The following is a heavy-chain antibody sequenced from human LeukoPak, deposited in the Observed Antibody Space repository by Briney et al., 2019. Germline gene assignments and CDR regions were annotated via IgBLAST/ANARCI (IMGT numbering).Heavy chain of an antibody. CDR3: AKAELGVDTFFDY. CDR1: GFTFSDYA. CDR2: LSGSGAGT. J-gene: IGHJ4*02. Sequence: GGSLRLSGAASGFTFSDYALGWVRQAPGRGLEWVATLSGSGAGTYYSDSVQGRFTIPRDNSKRTLFLQMNSLRAEDTAFYYCAKAELGVDTFFDYWGQGTLVTVSS. D-gene: IGHD3-3*01. V-gene: IGHV3-23*01.